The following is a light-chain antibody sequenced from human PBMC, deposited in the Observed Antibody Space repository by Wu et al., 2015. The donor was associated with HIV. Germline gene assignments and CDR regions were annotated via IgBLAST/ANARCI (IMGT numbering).Light chain of an antibody. CDR1: QSVGYY. Sequence: EIVLTQSPVTLSLSPGGRATLSCRASQSVGYYLAWYQQKPGQAPRLLIYDASNRATGIPARFSGSGSGTDFTLTISSLEPEDFAVYYCQQYGSSPPVTFGQGTKVEIK. CDR3: QQYGSSPPVT. CDR2: DAS. V-gene: IGKV3-11*01. J-gene: IGKJ1*01.